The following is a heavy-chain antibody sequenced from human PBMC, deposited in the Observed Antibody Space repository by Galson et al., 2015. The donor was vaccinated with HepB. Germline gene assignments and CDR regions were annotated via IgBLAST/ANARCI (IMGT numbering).Heavy chain of an antibody. CDR2: ISYDGSNK. J-gene: IGHJ6*02. CDR3: ARDRKAAGGAAAGDYYYYYGMDV. CDR1: GFTFSSYA. V-gene: IGHV3-30-3*01. Sequence: SLRLSCAASGFTFSSYAMYWVRQAPGKGLEWVAVISYDGSNKYYADSVKGRFTISRDNSKNTLYLQMNSLRAEDTAVYYCARDRKAAGGAAAGDYYYYYGMDVWGQGTTVTVSS. D-gene: IGHD6-13*01.